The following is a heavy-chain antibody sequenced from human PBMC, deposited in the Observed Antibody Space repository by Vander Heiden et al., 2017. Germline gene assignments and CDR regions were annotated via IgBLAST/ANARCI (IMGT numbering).Heavy chain of an antibody. CDR1: GFTFSGYG. J-gene: IGHJ4*02. Sequence: QVQLLESGGGVVQPGRSLRLSCAASGFTFSGYGMHWVRQAPGKGLEWVAVISYDGSNKYYADAVKGRFTISRDNSKNTLYRQMKRMRAEDTAVYYCAKASQTRTMDYFDYWCQGTMVTLSS. CDR3: AKASQTRTMDYFDY. D-gene: IGHD1-7*01. CDR2: ISYDGSNK. V-gene: IGHV3-30*18.